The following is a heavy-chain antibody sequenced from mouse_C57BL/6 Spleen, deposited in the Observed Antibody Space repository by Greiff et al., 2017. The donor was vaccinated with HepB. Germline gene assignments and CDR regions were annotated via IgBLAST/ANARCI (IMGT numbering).Heavy chain of an antibody. CDR2: INPSSGYT. J-gene: IGHJ4*01. Sequence: QVHVKQYGAELAKPGASVKLSCKASGYTFTSYWMHWVKQRPGQGLEWIGYINPSSGYTKYNQKFKDKATLTADKSSSTAYMQLSSLTYEDSAVYYCARNYGYDYYAMDYWGQGTSVTVSS. CDR1: GYTFTSYW. V-gene: IGHV1-7*01. D-gene: IGHD2-2*01. CDR3: ARNYGYDYYAMDY.